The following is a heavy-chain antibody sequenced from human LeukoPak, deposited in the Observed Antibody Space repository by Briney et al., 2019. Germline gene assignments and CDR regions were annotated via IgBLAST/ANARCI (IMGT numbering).Heavy chain of an antibody. Sequence: SQTLSLTCALSGDSFSSNSAAWNWIRQSPSRGLEWLGRTYYRYKWYNDYEVSVKNRITINPDAYKNQFSLQLKCVTPDDTAVYYCARAGTRLWFGELPDRFDDWGQGTLVTVSS. CDR3: ARAGTRLWFGELPDRFDD. CDR1: GDSFSSNSAA. D-gene: IGHD3-10*01. J-gene: IGHJ4*02. V-gene: IGHV6-1*01. CDR2: TYYRYKWYN.